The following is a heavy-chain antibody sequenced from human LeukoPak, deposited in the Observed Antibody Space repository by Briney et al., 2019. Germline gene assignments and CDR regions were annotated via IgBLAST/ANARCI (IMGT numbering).Heavy chain of an antibody. CDR1: GFTFSSYS. D-gene: IGHD2-2*01. V-gene: IGHV3-48*01. CDR3: AGDYCSTTSCRFDY. J-gene: IGHJ4*02. CDR2: ISSGSSII. Sequence: GGSLRLSCAASGFTFSSYSMNWVRQAPGKGLEWVSYISSGSSIIYYADSVKGRFTISRDNAKNSLYLQMNSLRAEDTAVYYSAGDYCSTTSCRFDYWGQGTLVTVSS.